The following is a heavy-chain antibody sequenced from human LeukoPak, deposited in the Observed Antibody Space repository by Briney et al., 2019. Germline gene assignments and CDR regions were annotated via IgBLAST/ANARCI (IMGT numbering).Heavy chain of an antibody. Sequence: GASVKVSCKASGGTFSSYAISWVRQAPGQGLEWMGGIIPIFGTANYAQKFQGRVTITTDESTSTAYMELSSLRSEDTAVYYCARESHDYSNYKDNWFDPWGQGTLVTVSS. J-gene: IGHJ5*02. V-gene: IGHV1-69*05. CDR3: ARESHDYSNYKDNWFDP. CDR1: GGTFSSYA. CDR2: IIPIFGTA. D-gene: IGHD4-11*01.